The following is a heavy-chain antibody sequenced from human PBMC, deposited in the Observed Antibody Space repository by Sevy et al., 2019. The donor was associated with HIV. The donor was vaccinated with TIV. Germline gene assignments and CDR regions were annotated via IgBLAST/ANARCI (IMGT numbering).Heavy chain of an antibody. CDR3: VREGVGGYSYSLDC. CDR2: MKEDGSER. V-gene: IGHV3-7*01. D-gene: IGHD5-18*01. CDR1: GFTFSSYW. J-gene: IGHJ4*02. Sequence: GGSLRLSCAASGFTFSSYWMSWVRQAPGKGLEWVATMKEDGSERNYVYSVKGRFTISRDNAKNSLYLQMNSLRAEDTAVYYCVREGVGGYSYSLDCWGQGILVTVSS.